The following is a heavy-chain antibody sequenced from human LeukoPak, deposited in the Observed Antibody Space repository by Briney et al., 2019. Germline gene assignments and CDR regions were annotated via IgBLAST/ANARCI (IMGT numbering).Heavy chain of an antibody. Sequence: GASVKVSCKASGYTFTGYYMHWVRQAPGQGLEWMGRINPNSGGTNYAQKFQGRVTMTRDTSISTAYMELSRLRSDDTAVYYCATTSRDGYSTFDYWGQGTLVTVSS. V-gene: IGHV1-2*06. CDR1: GYTFTGYY. CDR3: ATTSRDGYSTFDY. D-gene: IGHD5-24*01. J-gene: IGHJ4*02. CDR2: INPNSGGT.